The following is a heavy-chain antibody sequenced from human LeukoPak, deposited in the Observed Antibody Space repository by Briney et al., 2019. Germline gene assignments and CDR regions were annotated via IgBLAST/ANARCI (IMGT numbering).Heavy chain of an antibody. V-gene: IGHV3-30-3*01. CDR2: ISYDGSNK. D-gene: IGHD6-13*01. Sequence: GRSLRLSCAASGFTFSSYAMHWVRQAPGKGLEWVAVISYDGSNKYYADSVKGRFTISRDNSKNTLYLQMNSLRAEDTAVYYCARDPRGVAAAGTKSWFDPWGQGTLVTVSP. CDR3: ARDPRGVAAAGTKSWFDP. CDR1: GFTFSSYA. J-gene: IGHJ5*02.